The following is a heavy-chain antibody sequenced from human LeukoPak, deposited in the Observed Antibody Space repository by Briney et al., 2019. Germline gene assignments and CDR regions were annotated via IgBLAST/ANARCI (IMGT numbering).Heavy chain of an antibody. V-gene: IGHV3-11*04. J-gene: IGHJ4*02. D-gene: IGHD4-17*01. CDR1: GFTFSDYY. CDR2: ISSSSSTI. CDR3: ARDGLAYGVVVDFDY. Sequence: GGSLRLSCAASGFTFSDYYMSWIRQAPGKGLEWVSYISSSSSTIYYADSVKGRFTISRDNAKNSLYLQMNSLRAEDTAVYYCARDGLAYGVVVDFDYWGQGTLVTVSS.